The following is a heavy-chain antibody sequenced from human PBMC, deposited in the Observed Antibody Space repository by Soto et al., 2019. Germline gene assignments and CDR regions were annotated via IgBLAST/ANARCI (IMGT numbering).Heavy chain of an antibody. CDR3: ARTLTYYDFWSGYYWFDP. CDR2: IYYSGST. J-gene: IGHJ5*02. CDR1: GGSISSYY. V-gene: IGHV4-59*08. D-gene: IGHD3-3*01. Sequence: QVQLQESGPGLVKPSETLSLTCTVSGGSISSYYWSWIRQPPGKGREWIGYIYYSGSTNYNPSLKMRFTISVDTSKNQFSLKLSSVTAADTAVYYCARTLTYYDFWSGYYWFDPWGQGTLVTVSS.